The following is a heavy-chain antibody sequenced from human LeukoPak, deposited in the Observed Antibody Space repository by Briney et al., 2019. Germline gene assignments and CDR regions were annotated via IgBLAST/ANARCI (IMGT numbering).Heavy chain of an antibody. CDR1: GGSIRSGDYY. J-gene: IGHJ5*02. V-gene: IGHV4-61*02. D-gene: IGHD2-2*01. CDR3: ARYCSSTSCQKWFDP. Sequence: SETLSLTCTGSGGSIRSGDYYWSWIRQPPGKGLEFIGRIYSSGITNYNPSLESRVTMSVDTSKNQFSLKLSSVTAADTAVYYCARYCSSTSCQKWFDPWGQGTLVTVSS. CDR2: IYSSGIT.